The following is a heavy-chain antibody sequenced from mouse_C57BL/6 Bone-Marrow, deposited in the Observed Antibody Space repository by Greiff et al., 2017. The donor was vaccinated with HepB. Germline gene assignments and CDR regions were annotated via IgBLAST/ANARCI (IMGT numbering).Heavy chain of an antibody. CDR2: ISSGGSYT. Sequence: EVQLVESGGDLVKPGGSLKLSCAASGFTFSSYGMSWVRQTPDKRLEWVATISSGGSYTYYPASVKGRFTISRDNAKNTLYLQMSSLKSEDTAMYYCARHTDYDGRWYFDVWGTGTTVTVSS. D-gene: IGHD2-4*01. CDR3: ARHTDYDGRWYFDV. V-gene: IGHV5-6*01. J-gene: IGHJ1*03. CDR1: GFTFSSYG.